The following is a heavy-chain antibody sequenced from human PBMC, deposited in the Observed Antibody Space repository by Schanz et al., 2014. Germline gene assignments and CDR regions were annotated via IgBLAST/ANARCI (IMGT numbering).Heavy chain of an antibody. J-gene: IGHJ5*01. CDR2: IRHSGNT. CDR3: ARDMVENCFDS. V-gene: IGHV4-34*01. D-gene: IGHD3-10*01. Sequence: AQLQQWGAGLLKPSETLSLTCAVYGGSLSGYFWSWIRQPPGKGLEWIGDIRHSGNTKDNPSLKSRVTITKDTSKNQFSLNLTSGTAADTAVYYCARDMVENCFDSWGQGTLVTVSS. CDR1: GGSLSGYF.